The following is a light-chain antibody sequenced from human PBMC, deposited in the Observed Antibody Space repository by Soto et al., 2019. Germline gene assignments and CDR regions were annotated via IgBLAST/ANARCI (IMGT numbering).Light chain of an antibody. J-gene: IGLJ1*01. CDR2: NGN. CDR3: CSFAGSYTSYV. Sequence: QSALPQPRSVSGSPGQSVTISCTGTSSDVGAYKYVSWYQQHPGKAPKLMIYNGNTRPSGVPDRFSGSKSGDTASLTISGLQAEDDADYYCCSFAGSYTSYVFGTGTKVTVL. CDR1: SSDVGAYKY. V-gene: IGLV2-11*01.